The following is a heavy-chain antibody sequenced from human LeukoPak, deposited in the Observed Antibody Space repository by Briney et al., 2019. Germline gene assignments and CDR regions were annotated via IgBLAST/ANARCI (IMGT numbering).Heavy chain of an antibody. CDR1: GGSISSSSYY. V-gene: IGHV4-39*07. CDR2: IYYSGST. D-gene: IGHD3-22*01. CDR3: ARDFGTYYYDSSGYYLDY. Sequence: SETLSLTCTVSGGSISSSSYYWGWIRQPPGKGLEWIGSIYYSGSTYYNPSLKSRVTISVDTSKNQFSLKLSSVTAADTAVYYCARDFGTYYYDSSGYYLDYWGQGTLVTVSS. J-gene: IGHJ4*02.